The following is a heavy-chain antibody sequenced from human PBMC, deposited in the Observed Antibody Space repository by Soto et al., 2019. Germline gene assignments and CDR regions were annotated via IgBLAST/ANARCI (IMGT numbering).Heavy chain of an antibody. D-gene: IGHD1-26*01. J-gene: IGHJ6*02. V-gene: IGHV5-51*01. Sequence: XESLNLSGQGSGYSCTSYWIGLVLQMPGKGLEWMGIIYPGDSDTRYSPSFQGQVTISADKSISTAYLQWSSLKASDTAMYYCARLVGAKPYYYYGMDVWGQGTTVTVSS. CDR1: GYSCTSYW. CDR2: IYPGDSDT. CDR3: ARLVGAKPYYYYGMDV.